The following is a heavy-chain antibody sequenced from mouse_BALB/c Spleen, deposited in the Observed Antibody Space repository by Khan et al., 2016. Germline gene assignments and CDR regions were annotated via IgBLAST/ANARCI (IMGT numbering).Heavy chain of an antibody. CDR2: INPDSSTI. CDR1: GFDFSRYW. V-gene: IGHV4-1*02. J-gene: IGHJ2*01. Sequence: EVKLLESGGGLVQPGGSLKLSCAASGFDFSRYWMSWVRQAPGKGLEWIGEINPDSSTINYTPSLKDKFIISRDNAKNTLYLQMSKVRAEDTALYYCIRLHYYGYVGYWGQGTTHTVSS. D-gene: IGHD1-2*01. CDR3: IRLHYYGYVGY.